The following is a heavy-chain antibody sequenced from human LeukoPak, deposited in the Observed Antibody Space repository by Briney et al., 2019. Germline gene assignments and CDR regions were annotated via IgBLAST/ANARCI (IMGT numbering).Heavy chain of an antibody. V-gene: IGHV1-18*01. CDR2: FTTYNGNT. CDR3: ARDSSGFYYVH. J-gene: IGHJ4*02. D-gene: IGHD3-22*01. CDR1: GYTFTDFG. Sequence: ASVKVSCKTSGYTFTDFGINWVRQAPGQGLEWMGRFTTYNGNTNYPQKFQGRVTMTTDTSTTTAYLEVTSLRSDDTAVYYCARDSSGFYYVHWGQGTLVTVSS.